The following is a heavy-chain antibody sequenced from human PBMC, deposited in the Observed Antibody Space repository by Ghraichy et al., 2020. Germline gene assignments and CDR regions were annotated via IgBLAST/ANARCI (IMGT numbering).Heavy chain of an antibody. CDR1: GGSISSGGYS. V-gene: IGHV4-30-2*01. J-gene: IGHJ4*02. D-gene: IGHD3-10*01. CDR3: ARDRRGGDFDY. Sequence: SETLSLTCAVSGGSISSGGYSWSWIQQPPGKGLEWIGYIYHSGSTYYNPSLKSRVTISVDRSKNQFSLKLSSVTAADTAVYYCARDRRGGDFDYWGQGTLVTVSS. CDR2: IYHSGST.